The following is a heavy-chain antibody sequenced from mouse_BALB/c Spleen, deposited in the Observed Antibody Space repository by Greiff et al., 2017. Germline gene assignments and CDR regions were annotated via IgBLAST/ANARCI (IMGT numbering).Heavy chain of an antibody. D-gene: IGHD1-1*02. V-gene: IGHV5-6-4*01. J-gene: IGHJ2*01. CDR2: ISSGGSYT. CDR1: GFTFSSYT. CDR3: TREGYGPDY. Sequence: DVMLVESGGGLVKPGGSLKLSCAASGFTFSSYTMSWVRQTPEKRLEWVATISSGGSYTYYPDSVKGRFTISRDNAKNTLYLQMSSLKSEDTAMYYCTREGYGPDYWGQGTTLTVSS.